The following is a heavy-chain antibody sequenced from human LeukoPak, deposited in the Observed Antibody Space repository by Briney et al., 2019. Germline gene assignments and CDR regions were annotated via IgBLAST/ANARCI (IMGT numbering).Heavy chain of an antibody. Sequence: GRSLRLSCAASGFTFDDYAMHWVRQAPGKGLEWVSGISWNSGSIGYADSVKGRFTISRDNAKNSLYLQMNSLRAEDTALYYCAKSIDSSGYDAFDIWGQGTMVTVSS. D-gene: IGHD3-22*01. CDR3: AKSIDSSGYDAFDI. V-gene: IGHV3-9*01. CDR1: GFTFDDYA. CDR2: ISWNSGSI. J-gene: IGHJ3*02.